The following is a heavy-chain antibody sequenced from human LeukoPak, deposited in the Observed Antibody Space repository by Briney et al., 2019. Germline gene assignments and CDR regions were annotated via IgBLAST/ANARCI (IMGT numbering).Heavy chain of an antibody. CDR1: GGSFSGYY. CDR3: ARGPKITIFGVVIRYYFDY. J-gene: IGHJ4*02. CDR2: INHSGST. V-gene: IGHV4-34*01. D-gene: IGHD3-3*01. Sequence: SETLSLTCAVYGGSFSGYYWSRIRQPPGKGLEWIGEINHSGSTNYNPSLKSRVTISVDTSKNQFSLKLSSVTAADTAVYYCARGPKITIFGVVIRYYFDYWGQGTLVTVSS.